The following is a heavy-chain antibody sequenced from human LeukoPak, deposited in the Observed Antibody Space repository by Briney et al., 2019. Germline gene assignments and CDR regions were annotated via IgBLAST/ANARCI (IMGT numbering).Heavy chain of an antibody. J-gene: IGHJ6*03. V-gene: IGHV4-59*01. CDR1: GGSISSYY. CDR2: IYYSGST. D-gene: IGHD6-6*01. Sequence: SETLSLTCTASGGSISSYYWSWIRQPPGKGLEWIGYIYYSGSTNYNPSLKSRVTISVDTSKNQFSLKLSSVTAADTAVYYCARGLKEYSHSYYYYMDVWGKGTTVTVSS. CDR3: ARGLKEYSHSYYYYMDV.